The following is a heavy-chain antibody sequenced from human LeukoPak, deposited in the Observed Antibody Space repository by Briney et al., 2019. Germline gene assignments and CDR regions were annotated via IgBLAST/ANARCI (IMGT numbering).Heavy chain of an antibody. CDR1: GGSISSNTYY. CDR2: IYYSGST. V-gene: IGHV4-39*07. D-gene: IGHD3-10*01. Sequence: SETLSLTCTVSGGSISSNTYYWGWLRQTQGQGLEWFGSIYYSGSTNYNPSLKSRITMSVDTSKNQFSLKLSSVTAADTAVYYCAREVFGAVRGVIPNYYYYYMDVWGKGTTVTISS. CDR3: AREVFGAVRGVIPNYYYYYMDV. J-gene: IGHJ6*03.